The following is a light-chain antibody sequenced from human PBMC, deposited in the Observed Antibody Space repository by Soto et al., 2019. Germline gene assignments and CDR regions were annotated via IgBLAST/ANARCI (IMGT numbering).Light chain of an antibody. CDR2: GAS. CDR3: QQYGDLPWT. Sequence: ALTQSPGPLSSSPGERATLACRTSQSVSSNYLAWYQHKPGQAPRLLIYGASSRATGIPDRFSGSGSGTDFTLTINRLEPEDFAVYYCQQYGDLPWTFGQGTKVDIK. CDR1: QSVSSNY. V-gene: IGKV3-20*01. J-gene: IGKJ1*01.